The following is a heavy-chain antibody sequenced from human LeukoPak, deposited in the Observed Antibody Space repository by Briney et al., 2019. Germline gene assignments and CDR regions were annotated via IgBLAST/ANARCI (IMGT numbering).Heavy chain of an antibody. CDR1: GYTFTSYG. J-gene: IGHJ3*02. CDR3: ARDEGYYDSSGYANDAFDI. V-gene: IGHV1-18*01. D-gene: IGHD3-22*01. Sequence: ASVKVSCKASGYTFTSYGISWVRQAPGQGLEWMGWISAYNGNTNYAQKLQGRVTMTTDTSTSTAYMELRSLRSDGTAVYYCARDEGYYDSSGYANDAFDIWGQGTMVTVSS. CDR2: ISAYNGNT.